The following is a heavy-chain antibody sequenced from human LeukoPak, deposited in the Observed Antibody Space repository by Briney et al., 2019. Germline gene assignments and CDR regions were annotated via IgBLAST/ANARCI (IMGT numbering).Heavy chain of an antibody. J-gene: IGHJ3*02. V-gene: IGHV3-7*01. D-gene: IGHD3-16*01. Sequence: GGSLRLSCAASGFRFGSDWMTWVRQAPGKGLEWVANINPDGNEKYYVDSVKGRFTIYRDNGKNSLYLQLNSLRAEDTAVYYCARYYDPAVGDAFDIWGQGTMVTVSS. CDR3: ARYYDPAVGDAFDI. CDR2: INPDGNEK. CDR1: GFRFGSDW.